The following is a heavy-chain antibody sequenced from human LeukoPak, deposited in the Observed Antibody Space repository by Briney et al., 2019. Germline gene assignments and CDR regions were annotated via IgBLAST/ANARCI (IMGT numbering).Heavy chain of an antibody. J-gene: IGHJ6*03. CDR3: ARGSTPYYYYMDV. D-gene: IGHD2-2*01. CDR1: GGSISSSSYY. Sequence: SETLSLTCTVSGGSISSSSYYWGWIRQPPGKGLEWIGSIYYNGSTNYNPSLKSRVTISVDTPKNQFSLKLSSVTAADTAVYYCARGSTPYYYYMDVWGKGTTVTISS. CDR2: IYYNGST. V-gene: IGHV4-39*07.